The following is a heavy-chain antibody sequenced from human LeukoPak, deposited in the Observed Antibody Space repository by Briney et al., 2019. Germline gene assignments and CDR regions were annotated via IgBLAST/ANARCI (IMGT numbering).Heavy chain of an antibody. D-gene: IGHD6-19*01. CDR2: ISSSSSYI. V-gene: IGHV3-21*01. CDR1: GFTFSSYS. CDR3: ARVGSDRAVAGTRLAY. J-gene: IGHJ4*02. Sequence: GGSLRLSCAASGFTFSSYSMNWVRQAPGKGLEWASSISSSSSYIYCADSVKGRFTISRDNAKNSLYLQMNSLRAEDTAVYYCARVGSDRAVAGTRLAYWGQGTLVTVSS.